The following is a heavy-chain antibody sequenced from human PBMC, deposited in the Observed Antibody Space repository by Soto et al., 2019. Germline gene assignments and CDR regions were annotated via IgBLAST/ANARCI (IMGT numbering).Heavy chain of an antibody. Sequence: EVQLVESGGGLVKPGGSLRLSCAASRFTFSNAWMNWVRQAPGRGLEWVGRIKTKAEGGTTDFTAPVKGRFTISRDDSKNTLYLQMNSLRTEDTAAYYCTTDTRWAVAGSPTQDYWGQGTLVTVSS. CDR2: IKTKAEGGTT. CDR1: RFTFSNAW. CDR3: TTDTRWAVAGSPTQDY. J-gene: IGHJ4*02. D-gene: IGHD6-19*01. V-gene: IGHV3-15*07.